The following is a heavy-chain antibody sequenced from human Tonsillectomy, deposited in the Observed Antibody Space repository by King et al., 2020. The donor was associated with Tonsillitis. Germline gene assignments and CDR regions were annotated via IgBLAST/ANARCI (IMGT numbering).Heavy chain of an antibody. D-gene: IGHD3-3*01. CDR1: GFTFSTYS. CDR3: ARGVAYGLWSSNIATPDPFDC. V-gene: IGHV3-21*01. J-gene: IGHJ4*02. Sequence: VQLVESGGGLVKPGGSLRLSCAASGFTFSTYSMNWVRQAPGKGLEWVSSISSSTNDIYYADSVKGRFTISRHNAKNSLYLQMNSLRAEDTAVYYCARGVAYGLWSSNIATPDPFDCWGQGTRVTVSS. CDR2: ISSSTNDI.